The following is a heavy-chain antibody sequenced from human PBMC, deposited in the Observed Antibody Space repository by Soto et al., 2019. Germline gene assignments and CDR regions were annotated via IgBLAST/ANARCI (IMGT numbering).Heavy chain of an antibody. V-gene: IGHV5-51*01. D-gene: IGHD2-21*02. CDR1: GYSFTGYW. CDR2: IYPGDYDT. J-gene: IGHJ4*02. CDR3: ARGLTSFSNPYYFDY. Sequence: PGESLKISCKGFGYSFTGYWIGCVRQMPGKGLEYMGIIYPGDYDTRYSPSFRGQVSISVDNSISTAYLQWSSLKASDTAIYYCARGLTSFSNPYYFDYWGQGTLVTVSS.